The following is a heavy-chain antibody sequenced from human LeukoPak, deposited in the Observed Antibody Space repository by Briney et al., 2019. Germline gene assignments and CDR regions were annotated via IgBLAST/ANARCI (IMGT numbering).Heavy chain of an antibody. CDR1: GGTFSSYA. V-gene: IGHV1-69*13. J-gene: IGHJ3*02. Sequence: ASVNVSCTASGGTFSSYAISWVRQAPGQGLEWMGGIIPIFGTANYAQKFQGRVTITADESTSTAYMELSSLRSEDTAVYYCARESGPDAFDIWGQGTMVTVSS. D-gene: IGHD1-26*01. CDR3: ARESGPDAFDI. CDR2: IIPIFGTA.